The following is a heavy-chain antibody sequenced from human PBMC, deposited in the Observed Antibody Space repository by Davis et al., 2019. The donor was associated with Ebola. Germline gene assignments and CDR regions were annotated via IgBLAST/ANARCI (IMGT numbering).Heavy chain of an antibody. V-gene: IGHV5-51*01. Sequence: GESLKISCKGSGYSFTSYWIGWVRQMPGKGLEWMGIIYPGDSDTRYSPSFQGQVTISADKSISTAYLQWSSLKASDTAMYYCARWIYSGYDYYYYYMDVWGQGTTVTVSS. CDR1: GYSFTSYW. D-gene: IGHD5-12*01. CDR2: IYPGDSDT. J-gene: IGHJ6*03. CDR3: ARWIYSGYDYYYYYMDV.